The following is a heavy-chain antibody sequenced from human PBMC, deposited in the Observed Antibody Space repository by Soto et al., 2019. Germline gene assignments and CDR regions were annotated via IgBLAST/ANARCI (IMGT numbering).Heavy chain of an antibody. Sequence: ASVKVSCKASGYTFTGYYMHWVRQAPGQGLEWMGWINPNSGGTNYAQKFQGWVTMTRDTSISTAYMELSRLRSDDTAVYYCARGRGTMVRVGRYYGMDVWGQGTTVTVSS. D-gene: IGHD3-10*01. CDR1: GYTFTGYY. V-gene: IGHV1-2*04. CDR2: INPNSGGT. CDR3: ARGRGTMVRVGRYYGMDV. J-gene: IGHJ6*02.